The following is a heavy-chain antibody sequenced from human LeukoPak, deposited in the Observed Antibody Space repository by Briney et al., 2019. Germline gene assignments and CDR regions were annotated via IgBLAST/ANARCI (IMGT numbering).Heavy chain of an antibody. D-gene: IGHD2-2*01. CDR3: ATSTISYWFDP. J-gene: IGHJ5*02. CDR2: IYYSGST. Sequence: SETLSLTCTVSGGSISSYYWSWIRQPPGKGLEWIGYIYYSGSTNYNPSLKSRVTISVDTSKNQFSLKLSSVTAADTAVYYCATSTISYWFDPWGQGTLVTVSS. CDR1: GGSISSYY. V-gene: IGHV4-59*01.